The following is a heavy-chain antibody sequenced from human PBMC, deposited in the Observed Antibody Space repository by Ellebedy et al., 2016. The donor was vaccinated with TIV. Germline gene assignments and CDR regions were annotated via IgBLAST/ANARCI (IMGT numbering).Heavy chain of an antibody. V-gene: IGHV2-70*11. Sequence: SGPTLVKPTQTLTLTCTFSGFSLSTSGMSVSWIRQPPGKALEWLARIDWDDDKYYNISLRTRLTISKDTSKNQVVLTMTNMDPVDTATYYCARIMSKSGWTFDPWGQGTRVTVSA. CDR2: IDWDDDK. J-gene: IGHJ5*02. D-gene: IGHD6-25*01. CDR1: GFSLSTSGMS. CDR3: ARIMSKSGWTFDP.